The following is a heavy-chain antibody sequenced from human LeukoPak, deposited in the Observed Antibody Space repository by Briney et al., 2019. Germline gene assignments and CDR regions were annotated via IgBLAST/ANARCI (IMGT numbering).Heavy chain of an antibody. J-gene: IGHJ4*02. V-gene: IGHV4-59*01. CDR2: IYYSGST. Sequence: TSETLSLTCTVSGGSISSYYWSWIRQPPGKGLEWIGYIYYSGSTNYNPSLKSRVTISVDTSKNQFSMKLSSVTPADTAVYYCARVVLRYFDWLPQPHFDYWGQGTLVTVSS. CDR3: ARVVLRYFDWLPQPHFDY. D-gene: IGHD3-9*01. CDR1: GGSISSYY.